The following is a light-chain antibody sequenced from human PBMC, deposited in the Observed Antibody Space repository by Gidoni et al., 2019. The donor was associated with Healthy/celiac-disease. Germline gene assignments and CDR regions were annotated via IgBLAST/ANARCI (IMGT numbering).Light chain of an antibody. CDR2: SNN. J-gene: IGLJ2*01. CDR1: SSNTGSNT. Sequence: QSVLPQPPSASGTPGQRVTISCSGSSSNTGSNTVNWYQQLPGTAPKLLIYSNNPRPSGVPDRFSGSKSGTSASLAISGLQSEDEADYYCAAWDDSLNGVVFGGGTKLTVL. V-gene: IGLV1-44*01. CDR3: AAWDDSLNGVV.